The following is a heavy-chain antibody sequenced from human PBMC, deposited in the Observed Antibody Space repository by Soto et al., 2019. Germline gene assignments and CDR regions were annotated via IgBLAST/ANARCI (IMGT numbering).Heavy chain of an antibody. CDR1: GGSISNSRYY. V-gene: IGHV4-39*01. J-gene: IGHJ5*02. D-gene: IGHD3-22*01. Sequence: PSETLSLTRTVSGGSISNSRYYWAWIRQPPGKGLEWIGSIYHTGNTYYNPYLRSRVTISVDTSKNQFSLKLTSVTAADTAVYYCARDYYDSSDYTTNWFDPWGQGTLVTVSS. CDR3: ARDYYDSSDYTTNWFDP. CDR2: IYHTGNT.